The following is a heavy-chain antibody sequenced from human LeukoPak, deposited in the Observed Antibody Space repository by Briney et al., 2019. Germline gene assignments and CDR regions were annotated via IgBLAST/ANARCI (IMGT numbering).Heavy chain of an antibody. CDR3: VKDRAPRIAAAGTFDY. CDR1: GFTFSSYA. D-gene: IGHD6-13*01. CDR2: ISSNGGGT. Sequence: GGTLRLSCSPSGFTFSSYAMHWVRQAPGKGLEYVSAISSNGGGTYYADSVKGRFTISRDNSKNTLYLKMSSLRAEDTAVYYCVKDRAPRIAAAGTFDYWGQGTLVTVSS. V-gene: IGHV3-64D*09. J-gene: IGHJ4*02.